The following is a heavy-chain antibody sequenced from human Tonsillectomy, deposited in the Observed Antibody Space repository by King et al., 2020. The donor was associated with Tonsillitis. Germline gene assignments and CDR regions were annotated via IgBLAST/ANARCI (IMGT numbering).Heavy chain of an antibody. CDR3: ARHGSSSHYFHS. CDR1: GGSISSYY. V-gene: IGHV4-59*08. CDR2: IYYSGST. Sequence: VQLQESGPGLVKPSETLSLTCTVSGGSISSYYWSWIRQPPGKGLEWIGYIYYSGSTNYNPPLKSRVTISVDTSMNQFSLRLSSVTAADTAVYYCARHGSSSHYFHSWGQGTLVTVSS. D-gene: IGHD6-6*01. J-gene: IGHJ4*02.